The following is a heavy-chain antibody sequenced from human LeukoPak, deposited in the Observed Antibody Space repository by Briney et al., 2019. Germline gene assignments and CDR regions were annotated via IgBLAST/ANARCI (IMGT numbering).Heavy chain of an antibody. J-gene: IGHJ3*02. V-gene: IGHV1-69*04. D-gene: IGHD3-16*01. CDR2: IIPIFGIA. Sequence: ASVKVSCKASGGTFSSYAISWVRQAPGQGLEWMGRIIPIFGIANYAQKFQGRVTITADKSTSTAYMELSSLRSEDTAVYYCARGGLGLYAFDIWGQGTKVTVSS. CDR1: GGTFSSYA. CDR3: ARGGLGLYAFDI.